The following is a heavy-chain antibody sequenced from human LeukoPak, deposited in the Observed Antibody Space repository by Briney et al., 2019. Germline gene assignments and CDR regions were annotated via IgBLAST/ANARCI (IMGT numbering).Heavy chain of an antibody. D-gene: IGHD3-10*01. CDR1: GFTFSSYE. CDR3: ASLPQATGSYYNDGAFDI. J-gene: IGHJ3*02. V-gene: IGHV3-48*03. Sequence: GGSLRLSCAASGFTFSSYEMNWVRQAPGKGLEWVSYISSSGSTIYYADSVKGRFTISRDNAKNSLYLQMNSLRAEDTAVYYCASLPQATGSYYNDGAFDIWGQGTMVTVSS. CDR2: ISSSGSTI.